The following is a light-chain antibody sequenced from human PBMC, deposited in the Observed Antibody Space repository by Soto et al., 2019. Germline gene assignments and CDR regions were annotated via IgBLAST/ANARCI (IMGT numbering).Light chain of an antibody. J-gene: IGLJ2*01. CDR3: QSYDSSLSAVV. CDR2: GNS. Sequence: QSVVTQPPSVSGAPGQRVTISCTGSSSNIGAGYDVHWYQQLPGTAPKLLISGNSNRPSGVPDRFSGSKSGPSASLAITGRQPEDEADYYCQSYDSSLSAVVFGGGTQLTVL. V-gene: IGLV1-40*01. CDR1: SSNIGAGYD.